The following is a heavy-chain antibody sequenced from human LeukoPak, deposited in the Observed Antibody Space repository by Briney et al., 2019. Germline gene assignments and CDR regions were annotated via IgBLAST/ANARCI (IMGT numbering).Heavy chain of an antibody. D-gene: IGHD4-17*01. Sequence: SYTLSLPPSAALGPISCYSLRWLRQPPRKGLGLVWVVYYSGSTNYNPSLKSRVAISVDTSKNQFSLKLSSVTAADTAVYYCARDFMMTTVTTLDYYMDVWSKGTTVTVSS. CDR1: LGPISCYS. J-gene: IGHJ6*03. V-gene: IGHV4-59*01. CDR3: ARDFMMTTVTTLDYYMDV. CDR2: VYYSGST.